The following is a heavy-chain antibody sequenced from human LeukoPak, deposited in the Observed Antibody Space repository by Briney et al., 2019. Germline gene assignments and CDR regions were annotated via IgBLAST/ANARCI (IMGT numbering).Heavy chain of an antibody. CDR3: AGGSGDYSPDY. Sequence: ASVKVSCKASGHTFSGNYMHWVRQAPGQGLDWMGWTSPNSGDTNYAQKFQGKVTLTRDTSISTAYMELSRLQSDDTAVYYCAGGSGDYSPDYWGQGTLVTVSS. CDR2: TSPNSGDT. V-gene: IGHV1-2*02. J-gene: IGHJ4*02. CDR1: GHTFSGNY. D-gene: IGHD3-22*01.